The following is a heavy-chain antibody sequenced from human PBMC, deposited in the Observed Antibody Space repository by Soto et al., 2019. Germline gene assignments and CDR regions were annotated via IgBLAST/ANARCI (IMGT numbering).Heavy chain of an antibody. V-gene: IGHV1-18*01. J-gene: IGHJ6*02. D-gene: IGHD6-6*01. Sequence: GASVKVSCKASGYTFTSYGISWVRQAPGQGLEWMGWISAYNGNTNYAQKLQGRVTMTTDTSTSTAYMELRSLRSDDTAVYYCARIVAARTRMDGYYYGMDVWGQGTTVTVSS. CDR1: GYTFTSYG. CDR3: ARIVAARTRMDGYYYGMDV. CDR2: ISAYNGNT.